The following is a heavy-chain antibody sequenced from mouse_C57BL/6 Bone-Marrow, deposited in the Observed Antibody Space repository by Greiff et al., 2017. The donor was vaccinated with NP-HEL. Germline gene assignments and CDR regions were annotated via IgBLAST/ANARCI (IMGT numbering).Heavy chain of an antibody. V-gene: IGHV1-15*01. Sequence: QVQLKESGAELVRPGASVTLSCKASGYTFTDYEMHWVKQTPVHGLEWIGAIDPETGGTAYNQKFKGKAILTADKSSSTAYMELRSLTSEDSAVYYCTRPLIYYDNYCAMDYWGQGTSVTVSS. CDR2: IDPETGGT. D-gene: IGHD2-1*01. J-gene: IGHJ4*01. CDR3: TRPLIYYDNYCAMDY. CDR1: GYTFTDYE.